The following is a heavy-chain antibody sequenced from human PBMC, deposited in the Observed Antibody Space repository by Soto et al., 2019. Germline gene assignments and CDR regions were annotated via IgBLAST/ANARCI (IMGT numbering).Heavy chain of an antibody. CDR2: ISGNNGDT. CDR1: GYTFTYYG. J-gene: IGHJ4*02. Sequence: AAVKFSCKASGYTFTYYGISWVRQVPGQGLEWMGWISGNNGDTNYAQKFQGRVTMTTDTSTSTAYMELRSLRSDDTAVYYCARDADIVVVPPAVLPFDYWGQGTQVTVSS. V-gene: IGHV1-18*04. CDR3: ARDADIVVVPPAVLPFDY. D-gene: IGHD2-2*01.